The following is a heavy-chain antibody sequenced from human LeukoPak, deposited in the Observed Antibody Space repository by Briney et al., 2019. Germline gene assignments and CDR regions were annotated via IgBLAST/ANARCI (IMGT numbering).Heavy chain of an antibody. CDR3: ARHQPGSSGWYFDY. J-gene: IGHJ4*02. CDR1: GGSISSSSYY. V-gene: IGHV4-39*01. D-gene: IGHD6-19*01. CDR2: IYYSGST. Sequence: SETLSLTCTVSGGSISSSSYYWGWIRQPPGKGLEWIGSIYYSGSTYYNPSLKSRVTISVDTSENQFSLKLSSVTAADTAVYYCARHQPGSSGWYFDYWGQGTLVTVSS.